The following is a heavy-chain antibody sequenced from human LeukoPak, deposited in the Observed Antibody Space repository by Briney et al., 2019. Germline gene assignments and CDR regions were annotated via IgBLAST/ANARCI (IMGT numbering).Heavy chain of an antibody. CDR1: GFTFSSYA. CDR2: ISGSGGST. CDR3: AKGSSTSCYTPVDY. D-gene: IGHD2-2*02. J-gene: IGHJ4*02. V-gene: IGHV3-23*01. Sequence: PGGSLRLSCAASGFTFSSYAMMWVRQAPGKGLEWVSGISGSGGSTYYADSVEGRFTISRDNSKNTLFLQMNSLRAEDTAVYYCAKGSSTSCYTPVDYWGQGTLVTVSS.